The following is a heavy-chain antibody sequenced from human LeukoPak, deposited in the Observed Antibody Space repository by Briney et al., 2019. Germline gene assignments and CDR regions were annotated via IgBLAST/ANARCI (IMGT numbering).Heavy chain of an antibody. J-gene: IGHJ4*02. Sequence: PSETLSLTCTVSAGSISSGGYYWSWIRQHPGKGLEWIGYIYNSGSTYYNPSPKSRVTISLDTSKNQFSLKLSSVTAADTAVYYCARHDLDGYNPPFDYWGQGTLVTVSS. D-gene: IGHD5-24*01. CDR1: AGSISSGGYY. V-gene: IGHV4-31*03. CDR2: IYNSGST. CDR3: ARHDLDGYNPPFDY.